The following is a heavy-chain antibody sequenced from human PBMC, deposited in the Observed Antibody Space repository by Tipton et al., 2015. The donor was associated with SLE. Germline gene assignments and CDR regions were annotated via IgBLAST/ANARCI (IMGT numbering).Heavy chain of an antibody. CDR3: ARFGGAWGTFDI. D-gene: IGHD3-16*01. Sequence: TLSLTCTVSGGSISSGGYYWSWIRQHPGKGLEWIGYIYYSGSTYYNPSLKSRVTISVDTSKNQFSLKLSSVTAADTAVFYCARFGGAWGTFDIWGQGTMVTVSS. CDR1: GGSISSGGYY. J-gene: IGHJ3*02. V-gene: IGHV4-31*03. CDR2: IYYSGST.